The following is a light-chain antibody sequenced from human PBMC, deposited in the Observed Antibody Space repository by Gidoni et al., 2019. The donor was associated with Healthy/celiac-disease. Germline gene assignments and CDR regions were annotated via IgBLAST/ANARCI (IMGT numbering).Light chain of an antibody. CDR3: QQRSNWPIT. Sequence: ETVLTHSPATVSLSPGGRATLSSRASQSVSSYLAWYQQKPGQAPRLLIYDASNMATGIPARFSGSGSGTDFTLTISSLEPEDFAVYYCQQRSNWPITFGQGTRLEIK. J-gene: IGKJ5*01. V-gene: IGKV3-11*01. CDR2: DAS. CDR1: QSVSSY.